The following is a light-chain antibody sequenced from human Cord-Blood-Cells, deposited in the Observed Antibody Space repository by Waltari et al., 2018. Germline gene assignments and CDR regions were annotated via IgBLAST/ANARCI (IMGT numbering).Light chain of an antibody. CDR2: LGS. CDR1: QSLLYSNGYNY. CDR3: MQALQTLWT. J-gene: IGKJ1*01. V-gene: IGKV2-28*01. Sequence: DIVMTQSPLSLPVTPGEPASISCRSSQSLLYSNGYNYLDWYLQKPGQSPQLLIYLGSNRASGGPDRFSGSGSGTDFTLKISRVEAEDVGVYYCMQALQTLWTFGQGTKVEIK.